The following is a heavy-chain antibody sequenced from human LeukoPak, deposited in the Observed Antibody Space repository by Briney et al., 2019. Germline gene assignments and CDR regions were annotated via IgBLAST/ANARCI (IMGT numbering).Heavy chain of an antibody. D-gene: IGHD3-22*01. Sequence: SETLSLTCAVYGGSFSDYHWSWIRQPPGKGLEWIGEISHSGNTNYNPSLKSRVTISLDTSKNQFSLKLSSVTAADTAVYYCAREVRYYDSSDYYERFDYWGQGTLVTVSS. CDR3: AREVRYYDSSDYYERFDY. CDR2: ISHSGNT. J-gene: IGHJ4*02. V-gene: IGHV4-34*01. CDR1: GGSFSDYH.